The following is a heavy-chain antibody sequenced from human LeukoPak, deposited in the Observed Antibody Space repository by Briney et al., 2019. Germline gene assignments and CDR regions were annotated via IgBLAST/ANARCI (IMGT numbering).Heavy chain of an antibody. CDR1: GFSLSTSGVG. CDR3: AHVKAYYDFWSGYPGYFDY. V-gene: IGHV2-5*02. Sequence: ESGPTLVNPTQTLTLTCTFSGFSLSTSGVGVGWIRQPPGKALEWLALIYWDDDKRYSPSLKSRLTITKDTSKNQVVLTMTNMDPVDTATYYCAHVKAYYDFWSGYPGYFDYWGQGTLVTVSS. D-gene: IGHD3-3*01. J-gene: IGHJ4*02. CDR2: IYWDDDK.